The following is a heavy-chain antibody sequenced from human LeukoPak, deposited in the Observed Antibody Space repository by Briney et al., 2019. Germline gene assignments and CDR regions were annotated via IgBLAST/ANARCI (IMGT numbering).Heavy chain of an antibody. V-gene: IGHV3-23*01. CDR1: GFTFRTYA. Sequence: GGSLRLSCAASGFTFRTYAMNGVRQAPGKGLEWVSGIGVSGSTYYADSVKGRFTISRDNSKNTLYLQINSLRVEDTAVYYCATALLRASTYMDVWGKGTTVTVSS. CDR2: IGVSGST. CDR3: ATALLRASTYMDV. D-gene: IGHD1-1*01. J-gene: IGHJ6*03.